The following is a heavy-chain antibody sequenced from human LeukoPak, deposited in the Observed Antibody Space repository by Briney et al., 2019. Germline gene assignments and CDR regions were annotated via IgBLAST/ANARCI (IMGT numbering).Heavy chain of an antibody. D-gene: IGHD3-10*01. J-gene: IGHJ4*02. V-gene: IGHV4-34*01. Sequence: SETLSLTCAVYGGSFSGYYWSWIRQPPGKGLEWIGEINHSGSTNYNPSLKSRVTISVDTSKNQFSLKLSSVTAADTAVYYCATMLYGSGTNFDYWGQGTLVTVSS. CDR2: INHSGST. CDR1: GGSFSGYY. CDR3: ATMLYGSGTNFDY.